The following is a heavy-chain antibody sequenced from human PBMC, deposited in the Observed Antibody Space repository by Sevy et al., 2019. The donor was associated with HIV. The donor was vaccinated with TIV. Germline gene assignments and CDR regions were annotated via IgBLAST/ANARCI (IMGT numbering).Heavy chain of an antibody. V-gene: IGHV3-9*01. CDR2: ISWNSGSI. D-gene: IGHD6-13*01. J-gene: IGHJ6*02. Sequence: GGSLRLSCAASGFTFDDYAMHWVRQAPGKGLEWVSGISWNSGSIGYADSVKGRFTISRDNAKNSLYLQMNSLRAEDTALSYCAKVGLDSSSWYYYYGMDVWGQGTTVTVSS. CDR3: AKVGLDSSSWYYYYGMDV. CDR1: GFTFDDYA.